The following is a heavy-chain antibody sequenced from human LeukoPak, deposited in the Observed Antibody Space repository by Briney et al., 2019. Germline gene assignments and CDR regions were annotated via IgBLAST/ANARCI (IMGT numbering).Heavy chain of an antibody. CDR3: ATTPGAFDI. V-gene: IGHV3-30*19. Sequence: GGSLRLSCAASGFTFSSYDMHWVRQAPGKGLEWVAVISYDGSNKYYADSVKGRFTISRDNSKNTLYLQMNSLRAEDTAVYYCATTPGAFDIWGQGTMVTVSS. J-gene: IGHJ3*02. CDR2: ISYDGSNK. CDR1: GFTFSSYD.